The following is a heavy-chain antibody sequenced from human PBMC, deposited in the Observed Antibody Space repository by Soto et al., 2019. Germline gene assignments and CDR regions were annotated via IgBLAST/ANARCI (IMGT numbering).Heavy chain of an antibody. CDR3: ARLGVGERVGGDY. V-gene: IGHV4-59*01. D-gene: IGHD1-26*01. CDR2: IYYSGST. J-gene: IGHJ4*02. CDR1: GGSISSYY. Sequence: QVQLQESGPGLVEPSETLSLTCTVSGGSISSYYWSWIRQPPGKGLEWIGYIYYSGSTNYNPSLKSRVTISVDTSKNQFSLKLSSVTAADTAVYYCARLGVGERVGGDYWGQGTLVTVSS.